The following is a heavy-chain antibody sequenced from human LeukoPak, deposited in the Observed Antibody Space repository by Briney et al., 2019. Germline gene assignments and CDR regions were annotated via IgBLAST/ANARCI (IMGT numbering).Heavy chain of an antibody. CDR2: ISYDGSNK. Sequence: PGGSLRLSCAASGFTFSSYGMHWVRQAPGKGLEWVAVISYDGSNKYYADSVKGRFTISRDNSKNTLYLQMNSLRAEDTAVYYCAKVNRHRSSCYTCPFDYWGQGTLVTVSS. CDR1: GFTFSSYG. J-gene: IGHJ4*02. CDR3: AKVNRHRSSCYTCPFDY. V-gene: IGHV3-30*18. D-gene: IGHD6-13*01.